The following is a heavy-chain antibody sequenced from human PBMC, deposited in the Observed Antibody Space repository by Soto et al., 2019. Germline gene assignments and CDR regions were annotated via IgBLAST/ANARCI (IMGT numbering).Heavy chain of an antibody. CDR2: IYSSEST. CDR3: ARDIRGYSRAFDY. V-gene: IGHV4-61*01. CDR1: GDSVSSDNYY. Sequence: SETLSLTCTVSGDSVSSDNYYWTWIRHPPGKGLEWIGYIYSSESTNYNPSLKSRVTISLDTSRNQFSLKLTSVTAADTAVYYCARDIRGYSRAFDYWGQGTLVTVSS. J-gene: IGHJ4*02. D-gene: IGHD5-18*01.